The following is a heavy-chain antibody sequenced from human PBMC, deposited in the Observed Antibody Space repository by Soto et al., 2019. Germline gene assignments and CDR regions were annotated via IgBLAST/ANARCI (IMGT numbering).Heavy chain of an antibody. D-gene: IGHD3-16*01. CDR2: IYASGGT. J-gene: IGHJ4*02. CDR1: GVSISSSSYY. CDR3: ARAGGPFDY. V-gene: IGHV4-39*01. Sequence: TLCLTCTVSGVSISSSSYYWGVIRQQPGKRLESIGSIYASGGTCYNPSPKGRFTISVDTSKNQLCLKMRSVYAADTAVYYCARAGGPFDYWGQGTLVTVSS.